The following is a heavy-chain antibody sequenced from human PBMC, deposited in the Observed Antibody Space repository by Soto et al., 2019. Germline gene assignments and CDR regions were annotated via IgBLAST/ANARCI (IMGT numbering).Heavy chain of an antibody. Sequence: EVQLLESGGGLVQPGGSLRLSCAASGFTFSSYAMSWVRQAPGKGLEWVSAITGSGGSTYYADSVMGRFTISRDKSKNTLYLQMNSLRAEDTAVYYCAKGAVSGGSCYVSCWFDPRGQGTLVTVSS. D-gene: IGHD2-15*01. V-gene: IGHV3-23*01. CDR2: ITGSGGST. CDR3: AKGAVSGGSCYVSCWFDP. J-gene: IGHJ5*02. CDR1: GFTFSSYA.